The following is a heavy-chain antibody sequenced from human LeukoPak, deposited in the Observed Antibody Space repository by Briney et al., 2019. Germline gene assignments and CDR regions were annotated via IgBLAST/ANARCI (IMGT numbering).Heavy chain of an antibody. CDR2: IISILGIA. J-gene: IGHJ2*01. V-gene: IGHV1-69*02. D-gene: IGHD4-23*01. Sequence: GASVKVSCKASGGTFSSYTISWVRQAPGQGLEWMGRIISILGIANYAQKFQGRVTITADKSTSTAYMELSSLRSEDTAVYYCATRIGGNSDWYFDLWGRGTLVTVSS. CDR3: ATRIGGNSDWYFDL. CDR1: GGTFSSYT.